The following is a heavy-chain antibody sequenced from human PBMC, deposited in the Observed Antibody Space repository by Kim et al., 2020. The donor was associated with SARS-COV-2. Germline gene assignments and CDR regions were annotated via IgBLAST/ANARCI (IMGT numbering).Heavy chain of an antibody. D-gene: IGHD6-19*01. CDR3: ARRQWLDAGYSSHFDY. CDR1: GGSISSSSHY. Sequence: SETLSLTCTVSGGSISSSSHYWGWIRQPPGKGLEWIGNIYHSGSTYYNPSLKSRVTISVDTSKNQFSLKLSSVTAADTAVYYCARRQWLDAGYSSHFDYWGQGTLVTVSS. V-gene: IGHV4-39*01. CDR2: IYHSGST. J-gene: IGHJ4*02.